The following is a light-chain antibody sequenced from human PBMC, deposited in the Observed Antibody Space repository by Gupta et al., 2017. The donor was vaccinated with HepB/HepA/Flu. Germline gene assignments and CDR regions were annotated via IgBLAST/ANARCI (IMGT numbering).Light chain of an antibody. CDR3: QENDNRGS. V-gene: IGKV1-33*01. Sequence: IQLTQSPSSLSASVGDRITITCQASQDISNYLNWYQQKPEKAPKLLIYDASTLETGAPARCSGSGSGTEFMFTSIRHQPEDIATYYEQENDNRGSFGPGTKVDIK. CDR1: QDISNY. CDR2: DAS. J-gene: IGKJ3*01.